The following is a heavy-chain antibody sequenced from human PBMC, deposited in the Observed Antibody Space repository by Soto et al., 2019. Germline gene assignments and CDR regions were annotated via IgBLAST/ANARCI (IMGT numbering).Heavy chain of an antibody. CDR1: GGSFSGYY. D-gene: IGHD3-16*01. CDR3: ARGRRGGSANLPFDY. Sequence: SETLSLTCAVYGGSFSGYYWSWIRQPPGKGLEWIGEINHSGSTNYNPSLKSRVTISVDTSKNQFSLKLSSVTAADTAVYYCARGRRGGSANLPFDYWGQGTLVTVSS. CDR2: INHSGST. J-gene: IGHJ4*02. V-gene: IGHV4-34*01.